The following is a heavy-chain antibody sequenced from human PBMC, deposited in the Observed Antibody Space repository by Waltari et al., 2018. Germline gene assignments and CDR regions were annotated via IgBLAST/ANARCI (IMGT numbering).Heavy chain of an antibody. CDR3: ARENSGYGLF. J-gene: IGHJ4*02. CDR1: GVTLRSCA. CDR2: IIPIFGTA. D-gene: IGHD5-12*01. Sequence: QVQLVQSGAEVKKPGSSVRVSCKASGVTLRSCALRWVRQAPGQGLEWMGGIIPIFGTANYAQKFQGRVTITADESTSTAYMELSSLRSEDTAVYYCARENSGYGLFWGQGTLVTVSS. V-gene: IGHV1-69*01.